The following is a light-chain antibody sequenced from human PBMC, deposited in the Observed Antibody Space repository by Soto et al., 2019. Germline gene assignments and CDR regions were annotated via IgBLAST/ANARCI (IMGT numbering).Light chain of an antibody. V-gene: IGKV3-15*01. Sequence: EIVMTQSPATLSVSPGERATLSCRASQSVSSNLGWYQQKPGQAPRLLIYGASTRATGIPARFSGSGSGTEFTLTISSLQSEDFAVYYCQQYNNWRAAYPFGQGTKLEIK. CDR2: GAS. J-gene: IGKJ2*01. CDR1: QSVSSN. CDR3: QQYNNWRAAYP.